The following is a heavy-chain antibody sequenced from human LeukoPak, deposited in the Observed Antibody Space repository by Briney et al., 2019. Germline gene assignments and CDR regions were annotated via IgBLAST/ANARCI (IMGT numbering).Heavy chain of an antibody. CDR2: ITGGGGST. D-gene: IGHD3-3*01. Sequence: GGSLRFSCVASGFTVYNFAMSWVRQAPGKGLEWVSLITGGGGSTDYADSAKGRFTISRDNSKNTLYLQMNSLRVEDTATYYCAKDGRSGAPFDRWGQGTVLTVSS. CDR1: GFTVYNFA. J-gene: IGHJ4*02. V-gene: IGHV3-23*01. CDR3: AKDGRSGAPFDR.